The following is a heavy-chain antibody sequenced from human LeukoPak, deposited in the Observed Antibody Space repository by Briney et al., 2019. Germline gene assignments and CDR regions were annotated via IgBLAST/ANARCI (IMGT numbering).Heavy chain of an antibody. D-gene: IGHD3-10*01. CDR2: ISGSGDST. CDR1: GFTFSNYA. CDR3: AKEYLMVRGVTPLDY. J-gene: IGHJ4*02. V-gene: IGHV3-23*01. Sequence: GGSLRLSCAASGFTFSNYAMRWVRQAPGKGLEWVSGISGSGDSTYYADSVKGRFTISRDNSKNTLYLQMNSLRAEDTAVYYCAKEYLMVRGVTPLDYWGQGTLVTVSS.